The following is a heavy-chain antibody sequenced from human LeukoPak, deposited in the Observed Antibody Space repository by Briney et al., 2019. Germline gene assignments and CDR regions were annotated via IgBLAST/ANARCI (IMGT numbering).Heavy chain of an antibody. CDR1: GFTFDDYA. J-gene: IGHJ4*02. V-gene: IGHV3-9*03. CDR2: ISWNSGNI. Sequence: GGSLRLSCAASGFTFDDYAMHWVRQAPGKGLEWVSGISWNSGNIGYADSVKGRFTISRDNAKNSLYLQMNSLRAEDMALYYCAKDHGYSYGRGFDYWGQGTLVTVSS. D-gene: IGHD5-18*01. CDR3: AKDHGYSYGRGFDY.